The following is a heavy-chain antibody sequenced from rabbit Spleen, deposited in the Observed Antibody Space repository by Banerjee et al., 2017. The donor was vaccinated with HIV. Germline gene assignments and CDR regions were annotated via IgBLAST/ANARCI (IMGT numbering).Heavy chain of an antibody. J-gene: IGHJ6*01. Sequence: QSLEESGGDLVKPGASLTLTCTASGVSFSFSDYMCWVRQAPGKGLEWIGCIDAGSSGFTYFATWAKGRFTISRTSSTTVTLQMTSLTVADTATYFCARDTGTSFSTYGMDLWGPGTLVTVS. V-gene: IGHV1S40*01. D-gene: IGHD7-1*01. CDR2: IDAGSSGFT. CDR3: ARDTGTSFSTYGMDL. CDR1: GVSFSFSDY.